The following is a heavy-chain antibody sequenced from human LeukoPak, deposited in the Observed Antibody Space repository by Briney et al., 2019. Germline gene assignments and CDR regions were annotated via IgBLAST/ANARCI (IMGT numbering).Heavy chain of an antibody. V-gene: IGHV1-2*02. CDR1: GYTFTGYY. D-gene: IGHD2-2*01. CDR3: ARVALKNIVVVPAAYRGRHGMDV. Sequence: ASVKVSCKASGYTFTGYYMHWVRQAPGQGLEWMGWINAGGGGTNYAQKFQGRVTMTRDASISTAYMELSRLRSDDTAVYYCARVALKNIVVVPAAYRGRHGMDVWGQGTTVTVSS. CDR2: INAGGGGT. J-gene: IGHJ6*02.